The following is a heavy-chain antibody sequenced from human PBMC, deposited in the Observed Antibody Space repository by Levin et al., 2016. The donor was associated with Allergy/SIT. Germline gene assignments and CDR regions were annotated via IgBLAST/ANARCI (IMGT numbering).Heavy chain of an antibody. V-gene: IGHV1-18*01. Sequence: ASVKVSCKASGYTFTSYGISWVRQAPGQGLEWMGWISAYNGNTNYAQKLQGRVTITRDMSTSTAYMELSSLRSEDTAVYYCAADRYYDSSGYYAIDAFDIWGQGTMVTVSS. D-gene: IGHD3-22*01. CDR3: AADRYYDSSGYYAIDAFDI. CDR1: GYTFTSYG. J-gene: IGHJ3*02. CDR2: ISAYNGNT.